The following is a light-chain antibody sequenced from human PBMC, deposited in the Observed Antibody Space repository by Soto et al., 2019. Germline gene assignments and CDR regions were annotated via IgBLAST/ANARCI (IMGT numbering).Light chain of an antibody. Sequence: QAALTQPASVCGSPGQSITFSCTGTSSDVGGYNYVSWYQHHPGKAPKLMIYDDSIRPSGVSNRFSGSKSGNTASLTISGLQAEDEADYYCSSYTSSSTLVFGGGTKLTVL. CDR3: SSYTSSSTLV. CDR2: DDS. CDR1: SSDVGGYNY. V-gene: IGLV2-14*03. J-gene: IGLJ2*01.